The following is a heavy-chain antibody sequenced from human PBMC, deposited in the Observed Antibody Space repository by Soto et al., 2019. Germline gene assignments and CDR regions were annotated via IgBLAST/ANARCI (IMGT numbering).Heavy chain of an antibody. CDR2: INPSGGST. D-gene: IGHD6-19*01. V-gene: IGHV1-46*03. J-gene: IGHJ6*03. CDR3: ARAAVAGKANYYYLDV. CDR1: GYTFTSYY. Sequence: ASVKVSCKASGYTFTSYYIHWVRQAPGQGLEWMGIINPSGGSTSYAKKFQGRVTMTRDTSTSTVYMELSSLRSEDTAVYYCARAAVAGKANYYYLDVWGKGTTVTVSS.